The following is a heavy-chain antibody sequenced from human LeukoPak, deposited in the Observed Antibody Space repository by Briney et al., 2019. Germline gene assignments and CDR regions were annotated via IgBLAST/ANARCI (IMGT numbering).Heavy chain of an antibody. J-gene: IGHJ3*02. V-gene: IGHV3-74*01. D-gene: IGHD3-22*01. CDR3: ARDHHRRLYDSQARDTFDI. Sequence: PGGSLRLSCAASGFTFSSYWMHWVRQAPGKGLVWVSRINSDGTSTNYADSVKGRFTISRDNAKNTLYLQMNSLRAEDTAVYYCARDHHRRLYDSQARDTFDIWGQGTMVTVSS. CDR2: INSDGTST. CDR1: GFTFSSYW.